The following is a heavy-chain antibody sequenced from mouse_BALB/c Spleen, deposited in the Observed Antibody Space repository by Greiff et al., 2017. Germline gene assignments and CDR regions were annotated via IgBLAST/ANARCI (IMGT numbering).Heavy chain of an antibody. D-gene: IGHD4-1*01. CDR3: ARGELGQRPAWFAY. CDR2: ISYSGST. Sequence: EVKLQESGPGLVKPSQSLSLTCTVTGYSITSDYAWNWIRQFPGNKLEWMGYISYSGSTSYNPSLKSRISITRDTSKNQFFLQLNSVTTEDTATYYCARGELGQRPAWFAYWGQGTLVTVSA. V-gene: IGHV3-2*02. CDR1: GYSITSDYA. J-gene: IGHJ3*01.